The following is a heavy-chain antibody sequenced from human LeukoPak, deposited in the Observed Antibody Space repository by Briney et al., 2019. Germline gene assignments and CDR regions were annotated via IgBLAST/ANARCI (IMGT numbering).Heavy chain of an antibody. D-gene: IGHD3-22*01. V-gene: IGHV4-59*01. J-gene: IGHJ6*03. CDR2: IYYSGST. Sequence: PSETLSLTCTVSGGSISSYYWSWIRQPPGKGLEWTGYIYYSGSTNYNPSLKSRVTISVDTSKNQFSLKLSSVTAADTAVYYCARGYDSSGYYYYYYMDVWGKGTTVTVSS. CDR1: GGSISSYY. CDR3: ARGYDSSGYYYYYYMDV.